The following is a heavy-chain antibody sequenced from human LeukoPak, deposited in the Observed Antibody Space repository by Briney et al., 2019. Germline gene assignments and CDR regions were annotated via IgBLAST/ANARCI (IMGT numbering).Heavy chain of an antibody. CDR1: GFTFSNYM. J-gene: IGHJ4*02. Sequence: GGSLRLSCTASGFTFSNYMMHWVRQAPGKGLVWVSRINSDGSSTSSADSVKGRFTISRDNAKNTLYLQMNSLRVEDTAVYYCARDGGNYCDGDCYLFDYWGQGTLVTVSS. CDR3: ARDGGNYCDGDCYLFDY. D-gene: IGHD2-21*02. V-gene: IGHV3-74*01. CDR2: INSDGSST.